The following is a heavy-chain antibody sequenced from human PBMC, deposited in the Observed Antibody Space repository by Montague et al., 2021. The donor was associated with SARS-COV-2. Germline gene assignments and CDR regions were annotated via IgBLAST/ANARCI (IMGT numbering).Heavy chain of an antibody. Sequence: SLRLSCAASGFTSSTYWMTWVRQAPGKGLEWVANIKGDGSNKHFVDSVEGRFTISRDNAKNSPYLQMNSLRAEDTAVYYCARDHYDILTGFYYWGQGTLVTVSS. D-gene: IGHD3-9*01. CDR3: ARDHYDILTGFYY. CDR1: GFTSSTYW. V-gene: IGHV3-7*01. J-gene: IGHJ4*02. CDR2: IKGDGSNK.